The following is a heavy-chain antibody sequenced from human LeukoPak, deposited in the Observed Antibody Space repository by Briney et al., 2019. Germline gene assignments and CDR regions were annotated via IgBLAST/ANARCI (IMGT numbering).Heavy chain of an antibody. CDR1: GFTFSSYS. CDR3: ARARGSNSPFDY. D-gene: IGHD1-1*01. Sequence: GGSLRLSCAASGFTFSSYSMNWVRQAPGKGLEWVSSISSSSSYIYYADSVKGRFTISRDNAKNSLYLQMNSLRAEDTAVYYCARARGSNSPFDYWGQGTLVTVSS. CDR2: ISSSSSYI. J-gene: IGHJ4*02. V-gene: IGHV3-21*01.